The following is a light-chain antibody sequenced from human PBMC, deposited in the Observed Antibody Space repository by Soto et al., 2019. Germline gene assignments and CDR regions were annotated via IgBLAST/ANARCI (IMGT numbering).Light chain of an antibody. CDR1: QSVSSY. CDR2: DAS. V-gene: IGKV3-11*01. J-gene: IGKJ5*01. CDR3: QQRSDWGIT. Sequence: EIVLTQSPATLSLSLGERATLSCRASQSVSSYLAWYQHKPGQAPRLLIYDASNRATGVPARFSGSGSGTDSTLTISSLVPEDFAVYYCQQRSDWGITFAQGTRLEIK.